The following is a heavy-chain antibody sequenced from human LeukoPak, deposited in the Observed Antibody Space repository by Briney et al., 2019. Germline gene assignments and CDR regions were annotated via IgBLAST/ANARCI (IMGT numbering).Heavy chain of an antibody. V-gene: IGHV3-74*01. J-gene: IGHJ4*02. CDR3: ARDPSSWNGYFDS. Sequence: GGSLRLSCEASGFTFSGYWMHWVRQAPGKGLVWVSRIDSDGSSTSYADSVKGRFTISRDNARNTVYLQMNSLRADDTAVYYCARDPSSWNGYFDSWGQGTLVTVSS. CDR2: IDSDGSST. D-gene: IGHD6-13*01. CDR1: GFTFSGYW.